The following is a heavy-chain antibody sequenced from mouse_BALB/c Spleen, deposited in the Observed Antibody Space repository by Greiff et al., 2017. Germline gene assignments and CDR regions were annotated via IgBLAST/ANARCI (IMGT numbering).Heavy chain of an antibody. CDR2: INPGSGGT. CDR3: ATYYGSRHLAY. CDR1: GYAFTNYL. J-gene: IGHJ3*01. Sequence: QVQLKESGAELVRPGTSVKVSCKASGYAFTNYLIEWVKQRPGQGLEWIGVINPGSGGTNYNEKFKGKATLTADKSSSTACMQLSSLTSDDSAVYFCATYYGSRHLAYWGRKTLVTVSA. D-gene: IGHD1-1*01. V-gene: IGHV1-54*01.